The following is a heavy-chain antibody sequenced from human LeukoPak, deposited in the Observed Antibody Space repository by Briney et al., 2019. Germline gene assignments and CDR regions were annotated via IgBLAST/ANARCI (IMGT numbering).Heavy chain of an antibody. CDR1: GFDFYAYE. CDR3: TTLGYHLDS. V-gene: IGHV3-48*03. D-gene: IGHD3-22*01. Sequence: GGSLRLSCAASGFDFYAYEMNWVRQAPGKGLEWVAYFAGSDTTTYYADSVKGRFTISRDNAKNSLYLQMNSLRAEDTALYYCTTLGYHLDSCGQGTLVTVSS. J-gene: IGHJ4*02. CDR2: FAGSDTTT.